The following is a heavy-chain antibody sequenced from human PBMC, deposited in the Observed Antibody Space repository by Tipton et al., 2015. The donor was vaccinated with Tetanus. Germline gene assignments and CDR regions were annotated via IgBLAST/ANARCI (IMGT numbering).Heavy chain of an antibody. CDR1: GLTFDTYW. CDR2: IYPDGFEP. D-gene: IGHD3-3*01. Sequence: QLVQSGAELKKPGESLEISCQASGLTFDTYWIAWVRQVPGKGLEWMGIIYPDGFEPRYSPPFQGHVTISVDKSINTAYLQWDSLKASDTAIYYCARHPDFWSGYYFDLWGQGTLVNVSS. CDR3: ARHPDFWSGYYFDL. V-gene: IGHV5-51*01. J-gene: IGHJ4*02.